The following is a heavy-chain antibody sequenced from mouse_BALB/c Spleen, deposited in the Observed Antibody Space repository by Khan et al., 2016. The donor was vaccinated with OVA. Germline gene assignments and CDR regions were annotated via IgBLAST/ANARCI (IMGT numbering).Heavy chain of an antibody. CDR3: ARSKYLVRY. CDR1: GYSLTRYG. Sequence: VQLKESGPGLVAPSQSLSITCTVYGYSLTRYGVHWVRQPPGKGLEWLGLIWAGGSTNYNWALMSRLSISIDNSKSLVFLIMNSLQTDDTALYYCARSKYLVRYWGQGTTVTVSS. V-gene: IGHV2-9*02. J-gene: IGHJ2*01. CDR2: IWAGGST.